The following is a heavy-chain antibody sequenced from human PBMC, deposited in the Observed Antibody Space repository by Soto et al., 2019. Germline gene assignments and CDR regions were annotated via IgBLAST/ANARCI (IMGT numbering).Heavy chain of an antibody. CDR1: GFTFSSYW. D-gene: IGHD6-13*01. J-gene: IGHJ6*02. CDR2: IKQDGSEK. CDR3: ARDRYSSSWYRDYYYYYGMDV. Sequence: EVQLVESGGGLVQPGGSLRLSCAASGFTFSSYWMSWVRQAPGKGLEWVANIKQDGSEKYYVDSVKGRFTISRDNAKNSLYLQMNSLRAEDTAVYYCARDRYSSSWYRDYYYYYGMDVWGQGTTVTVSS. V-gene: IGHV3-7*03.